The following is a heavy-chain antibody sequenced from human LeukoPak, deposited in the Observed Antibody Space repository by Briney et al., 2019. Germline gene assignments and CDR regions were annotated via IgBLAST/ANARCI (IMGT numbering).Heavy chain of an antibody. Sequence: GGSLRLSCAASGFTINNAWMTWVRQAPGKGLEWVANINQDGSEKYYVDSVKGRFTISRDNAENSLYLQMNSLRAEDTAVYYCARSIPTGVDYCDYWGQGTLVTVSS. D-gene: IGHD7-27*01. J-gene: IGHJ4*02. CDR2: INQDGSEK. CDR1: GFTINNAW. V-gene: IGHV3-7*01. CDR3: ARSIPTGVDYCDY.